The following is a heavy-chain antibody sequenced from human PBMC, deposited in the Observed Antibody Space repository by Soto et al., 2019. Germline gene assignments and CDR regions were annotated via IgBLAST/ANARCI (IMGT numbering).Heavy chain of an antibody. CDR1: GFTLSNYA. V-gene: IGHV3-23*01. CDR3: AKDRETGFWSGYYPDH. J-gene: IGHJ5*02. Sequence: EVQVLESGGGLVQPGGSLRLSCAASGFTLSNYAMSWVRQGPGKGLEWVSAIISGGNTYYSDSVKGRFTISRDNSKNTLYLQMNSLRAEDTAIYYCAKDRETGFWSGYYPDHWGQGTRVTVSS. CDR2: IISGGNT. D-gene: IGHD3-3*01.